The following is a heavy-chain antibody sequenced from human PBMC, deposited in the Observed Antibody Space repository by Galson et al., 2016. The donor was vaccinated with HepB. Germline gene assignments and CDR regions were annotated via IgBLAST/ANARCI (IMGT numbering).Heavy chain of an antibody. CDR2: INWNGANI. D-gene: IGHD6-6*01. CDR1: GSSFEDYA. J-gene: IGHJ6*02. Sequence: LRLSCAASGSSFEDYAMHWVRQAPGKGLEWVCGINWNGANIGYADSVKGRFTISRDNAKKSLYLQVNTLRAEDTALYYCAKDIVREVGYGMDVWGQGTTVTVSS. CDR3: AKDIVREVGYGMDV. V-gene: IGHV3-9*01.